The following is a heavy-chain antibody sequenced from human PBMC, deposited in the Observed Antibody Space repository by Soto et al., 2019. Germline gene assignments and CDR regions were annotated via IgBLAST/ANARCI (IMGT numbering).Heavy chain of an antibody. CDR2: IYYIGTT. CDR3: ARVGAARNWFDP. CDR1: GGSLKNYF. Sequence: QVRLQASGPGLVKPSETLSLTCSVSGGSLKNYFWSWIRQPPGGGLEWIGYIYYIGTTYYNPSLQSRVAMSVDTSKHLFSLNVSSVTAADTAIYYCARVGAARNWFDPWGQGTLVTVSP. D-gene: IGHD1-26*01. V-gene: IGHV4-59*01. J-gene: IGHJ5*02.